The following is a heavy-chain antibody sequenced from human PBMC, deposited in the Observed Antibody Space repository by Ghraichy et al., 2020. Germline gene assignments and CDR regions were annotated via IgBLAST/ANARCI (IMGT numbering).Heavy chain of an antibody. CDR2: INHSGST. CDR1: GGSFSGYY. V-gene: IGHV4-34*01. Sequence: SETLSLTCAVYGGSFSGYYWSWIRQPPGKGLEWIGEINHSGSTNYNPSLKSRVTISVDTSKNQFSLKLSSVTVADTAVYYCARGLYSYGLDWFDPWGQGTLVTVSS. CDR3: ARGLYSYGLDWFDP. J-gene: IGHJ5*02. D-gene: IGHD5-18*01.